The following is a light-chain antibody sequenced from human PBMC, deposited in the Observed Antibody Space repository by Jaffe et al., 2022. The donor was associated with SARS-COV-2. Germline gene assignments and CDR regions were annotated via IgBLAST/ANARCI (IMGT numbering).Light chain of an antibody. CDR3: QQYYTTPLT. V-gene: IGKV4-1*01. CDR2: WAS. CDR1: QSVLSSAKNKNC. J-gene: IGKJ3*01. Sequence: DIVMTQSPDSLAVSLGERATINCKSTQSVLSSAKNKNCLAWYQQKPGQPPKLLISWASTRESGVPDRFSGSGSGTDFTLTISSLQAGDVAIYYCQQYYTTPLTFGPGTKVDIK.